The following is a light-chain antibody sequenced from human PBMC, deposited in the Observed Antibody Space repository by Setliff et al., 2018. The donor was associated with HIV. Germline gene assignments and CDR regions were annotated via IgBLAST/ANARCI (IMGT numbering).Light chain of an antibody. Sequence: QSALTQPASVSGSPGQSIIISCTGTSSDVGGYDYVSWYQQHPGKVPKLMLYEVGNRPSGVSNRFSGSKSGNTASLTISGLQAEDEADYYCCSYTSSTTLVFGTGTKVTVL. V-gene: IGLV2-14*01. J-gene: IGLJ1*01. CDR2: EVG. CDR1: SSDVGGYDY. CDR3: CSYTSSTTLV.